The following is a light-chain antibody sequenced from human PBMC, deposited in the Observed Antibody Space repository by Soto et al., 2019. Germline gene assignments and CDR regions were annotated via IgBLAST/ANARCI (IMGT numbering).Light chain of an antibody. J-gene: IGKJ2*01. V-gene: IGKV3-20*01. Sequence: EIVLTQSPGTLSLSPGERATLSCRASQSVSSYLAWYQQKPGQAPRLLIYGASSRATGIPDRFSGSGSGTVFTLTISRLEPEDFAVYYCQQYGSSPYTFGQGTKLEIK. CDR2: GAS. CDR1: QSVSSY. CDR3: QQYGSSPYT.